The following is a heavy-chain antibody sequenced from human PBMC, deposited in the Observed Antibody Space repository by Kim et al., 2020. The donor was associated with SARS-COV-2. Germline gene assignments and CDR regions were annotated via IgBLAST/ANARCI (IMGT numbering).Heavy chain of an antibody. D-gene: IGHD1-26*01. J-gene: IGHJ4*02. Sequence: SETLSLTCTVSGGSISSGTYSWSWIRQPAGKGLEWIGRIYTSGSTNYNPSLKSRVTISVDTSKNQFSLKLSSVTAADTAVYYCARINGIVEDDSAFDYWGQGTLVTVSS. V-gene: IGHV4-61*02. CDR1: GGSISSGTYS. CDR2: IYTSGST. CDR3: ARINGIVEDDSAFDY.